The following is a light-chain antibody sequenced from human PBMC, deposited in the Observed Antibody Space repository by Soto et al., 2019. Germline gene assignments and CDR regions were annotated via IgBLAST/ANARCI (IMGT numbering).Light chain of an antibody. CDR3: CSFAGSGTYV. J-gene: IGLJ1*01. Sequence: QSALTQPASVAGSPGQSITISCTGTSSDGGSHNLGSWYQQHPGKAPKLLIYEVNKRPSGVSNRFSGSKSGNTSSLTIFGVQTEDEADYYCCSFAGSGTYVFGTGTKLTVL. CDR1: SSDGGSHNL. CDR2: EVN. V-gene: IGLV2-23*02.